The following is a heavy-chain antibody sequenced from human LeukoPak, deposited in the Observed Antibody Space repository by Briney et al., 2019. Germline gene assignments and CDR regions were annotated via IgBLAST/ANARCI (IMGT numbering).Heavy chain of an antibody. D-gene: IGHD6-19*01. V-gene: IGHV3-23*01. CDR1: GFTFSSYA. Sequence: GGSLRLSCAASGFTFSSYAMSWVRQAPGKGLEWVSAISGSGGSTYYADSVKGRFTISRDNSKNTLYLQMNSLRAEDTAVYYCAKARSSGWYLWCFQHWGQGTLVTVSS. CDR3: AKARSSGWYLWCFQH. CDR2: ISGSGGST. J-gene: IGHJ1*01.